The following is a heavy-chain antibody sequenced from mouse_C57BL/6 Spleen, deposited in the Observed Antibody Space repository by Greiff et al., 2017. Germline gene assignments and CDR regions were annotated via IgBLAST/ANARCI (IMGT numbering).Heavy chain of an antibody. D-gene: IGHD1-1*01. CDR2: ISYDGSN. CDR1: GYSITSGYY. J-gene: IGHJ4*01. CDR3: ARVYYGSSYAMDY. V-gene: IGHV3-6*01. Sequence: EVHLVESGPGLVKPSQSLSLTCSVTGYSITSGYYWNWIRQFPGNKLEWMGYISYDGSNNYNPSLKNRISITRDTSKNQFFLKLNSVTTEDTATYYCARVYYGSSYAMDYWGQGTSVTVSS.